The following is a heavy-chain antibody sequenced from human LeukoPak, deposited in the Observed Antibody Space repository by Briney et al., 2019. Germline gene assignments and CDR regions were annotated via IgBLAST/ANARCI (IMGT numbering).Heavy chain of an antibody. CDR2: IRSKAYGGTT. V-gene: IGHV3-49*03. D-gene: IGHD3-3*01. CDR1: GFTFGDYA. Sequence: PGGSLRLSCTASGFTFGDYAMSWFRQAPGKGLEWVGFIRSKAYGGTTEYAASVKGRFTISRDDSKSIAYLQMNSLKTEDTAVYYCTRGFLEWLSLDYFDYWGQGTLVTVSS. CDR3: TRGFLEWLSLDYFDY. J-gene: IGHJ4*02.